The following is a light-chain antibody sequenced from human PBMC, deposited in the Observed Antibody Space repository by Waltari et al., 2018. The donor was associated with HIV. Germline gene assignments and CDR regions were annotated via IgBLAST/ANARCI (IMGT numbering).Light chain of an antibody. Sequence: SALTQPASVSGSPGQSITISCTGTSSDVGNYNLVSWYQQHPGKVPKLIIFEVSERPAVVSDRFSGAKSVNTASLTISGLQAEDEAEYYCCSYAGSSPLWVFGGGTKLTVL. CDR1: SSDVGNYNL. CDR3: CSYAGSSPLWV. J-gene: IGLJ3*02. CDR2: EVS. V-gene: IGLV2-23*02.